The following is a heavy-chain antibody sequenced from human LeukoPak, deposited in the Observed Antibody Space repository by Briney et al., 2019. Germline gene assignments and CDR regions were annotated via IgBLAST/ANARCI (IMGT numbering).Heavy chain of an antibody. J-gene: IGHJ6*02. V-gene: IGHV1-69*05. Sequence: SVKVSCKASGGTFSSYAISWVRQAPGQGLEWMGGIIPIFGAANYAQKFQGRVTMTTDTSTSTAYMELRSLRSDDTAVYYCARVLGYSSSWYTVYYYYGMDVWGQGTTVTVSS. CDR1: GGTFSSYA. CDR2: IIPIFGAA. CDR3: ARVLGYSSSWYTVYYYYGMDV. D-gene: IGHD6-13*01.